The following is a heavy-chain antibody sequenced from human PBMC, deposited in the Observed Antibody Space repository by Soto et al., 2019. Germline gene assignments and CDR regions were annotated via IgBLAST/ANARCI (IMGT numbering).Heavy chain of an antibody. J-gene: IGHJ6*02. V-gene: IGHV3-23*01. CDR2: ISGSGGST. D-gene: IGHD5-12*01. CDR1: GFTFSSYA. CDR3: AKGGVYSGPGYYYYGMDV. Sequence: EVQLLESGGGLVQPGGSLRLSCAASGFTFSSYAMSWVRQAPGKGLEWVSAISGSGGSTYYADSVKGRFTIARDNSKNTLYLQMNRLRAEDTAVYYCAKGGVYSGPGYYYYGMDVWGQGTTVTVSS.